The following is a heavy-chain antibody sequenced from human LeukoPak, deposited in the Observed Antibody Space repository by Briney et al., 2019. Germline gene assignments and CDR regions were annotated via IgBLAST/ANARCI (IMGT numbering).Heavy chain of an antibody. J-gene: IGHJ4*02. Sequence: PSETLSLTCAVSGYSIRSDSYWGWIRRPPGKGLEWIGYIYHSGSTYYNPSLKSRVTISVDTSKNQFSLKLSSVTAADTAVYYCARGSVVPAAKFDYWGQGTLVTVSS. V-gene: IGHV4-38-2*01. D-gene: IGHD2-2*01. CDR3: ARGSVVPAAKFDY. CDR1: GYSIRSDSY. CDR2: IYHSGST.